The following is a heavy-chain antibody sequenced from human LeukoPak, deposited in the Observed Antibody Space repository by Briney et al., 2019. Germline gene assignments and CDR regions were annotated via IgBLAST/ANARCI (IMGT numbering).Heavy chain of an antibody. D-gene: IGHD3-10*01. V-gene: IGHV3-30*02. J-gene: IGHJ3*02. CDR3: ANLLVRGPIRDAFDI. CDR2: IRYDGSNK. Sequence: GGSLRLSCAASGFTFSSYGMHWVRQAPGKGLEWVAFIRYDGSNKYYADSVKGRFTISRDNSKNTLYLQMNSLRAEDTAVYYCANLLVRGPIRDAFDIWGKGTMVTVSS. CDR1: GFTFSSYG.